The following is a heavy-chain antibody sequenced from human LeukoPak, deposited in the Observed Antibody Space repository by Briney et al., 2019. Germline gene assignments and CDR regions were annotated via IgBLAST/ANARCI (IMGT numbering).Heavy chain of an antibody. Sequence: SGPTLVNPTQTLTLTCTFSGFSLSTSAVGVGWIRQPPGKALEWLALIYWNGDKRYNPSLKSRLTITKDTSKNQVVLTMTNMDPVDTATYYCAHRLLGGGWYRAFDYWGQGTLVTVSS. CDR2: IYWNGDK. CDR3: AHRLLGGGWYRAFDY. CDR1: GFSLSTSAVG. J-gene: IGHJ4*02. V-gene: IGHV2-5*01. D-gene: IGHD6-19*01.